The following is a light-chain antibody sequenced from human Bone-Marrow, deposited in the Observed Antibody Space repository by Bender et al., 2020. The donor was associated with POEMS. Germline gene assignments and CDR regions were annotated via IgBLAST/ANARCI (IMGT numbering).Light chain of an antibody. CDR3: CAFAGGTTV. CDR2: EGT. CDR1: SSDVGGYNL. Sequence: QSALTQPPSASGSPGQSVTISCTGTSSDVGGYNLVSWYQQHPGEVPKLMLYEGTKRPSGVSNRFSGSKSGNTASLTISGLQAEDEADYYCCAFAGGTTVFGGGTRLTVL. V-gene: IGLV2-23*01. J-gene: IGLJ3*02.